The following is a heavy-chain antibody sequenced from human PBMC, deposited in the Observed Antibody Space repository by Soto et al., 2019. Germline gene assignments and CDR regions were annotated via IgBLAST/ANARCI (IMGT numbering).Heavy chain of an antibody. Sequence: EVQLLESGGGLVQPGGSLRLSCAASGFTFSRYAMSWVRQAPGKGLEWVSAISGSGGSTYYADSVKGRFTISRDNSKNTLYLQMNSLRAEDTAVYYCAKDQGDGRFGEYGMDVWGQGTTVTVSS. D-gene: IGHD3-10*01. V-gene: IGHV3-23*01. CDR1: GFTFSRYA. CDR2: ISGSGGST. CDR3: AKDQGDGRFGEYGMDV. J-gene: IGHJ6*02.